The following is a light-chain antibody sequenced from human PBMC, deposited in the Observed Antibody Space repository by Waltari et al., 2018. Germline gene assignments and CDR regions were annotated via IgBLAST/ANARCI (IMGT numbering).Light chain of an antibody. CDR1: SSNLGSNT. J-gene: IGLJ2*01. CDR3: AGWDDSLKGVI. V-gene: IGLV1-44*01. CDR2: SNN. Sequence: QSVLTQPPSVSGTPGQRVTIPCSGSSSNLGSNTVDWYQQLPGTAPKLLMYSNNLRPSGVPERFAGSKSGTSASLAIFGIQSEDEGDYFCAGWDDSLKGVIFGGGTKVTVL.